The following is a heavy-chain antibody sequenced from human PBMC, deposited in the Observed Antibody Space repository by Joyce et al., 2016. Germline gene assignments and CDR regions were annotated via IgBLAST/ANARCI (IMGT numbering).Heavy chain of an antibody. D-gene: IGHD1-7*01. CDR1: GFTFSFYG. Sequence: QVQLVESGGGVVQPVRSLRLSCAASGFTFSFYGIHWVRQAPGKGLEWVAVISYDGSNRYYADSVKGRFTISRDNSKNTLYLQMNTLRAEDTAVYYCAKDLELLSGVIDSWGQGTLVTVSS. CDR3: AKDLELLSGVIDS. V-gene: IGHV3-30*18. CDR2: ISYDGSNR. J-gene: IGHJ4*02.